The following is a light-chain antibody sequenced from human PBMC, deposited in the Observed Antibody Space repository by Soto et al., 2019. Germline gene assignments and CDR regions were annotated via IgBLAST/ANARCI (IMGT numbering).Light chain of an antibody. Sequence: EIVLTQSPGTLSLSPGERATLSCRASQSVSSSYLAWYQQKPGQAPRVLIYGTSYRATGIPDRFSGSGSGTDFTLTISRLEPEDFEVYYCQHYGSSQWKFGQGTKADI. V-gene: IGKV3-20*01. J-gene: IGKJ1*01. CDR1: QSVSSSY. CDR3: QHYGSSQWK. CDR2: GTS.